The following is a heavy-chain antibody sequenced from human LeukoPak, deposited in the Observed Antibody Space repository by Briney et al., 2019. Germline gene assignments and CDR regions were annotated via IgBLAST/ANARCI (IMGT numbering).Heavy chain of an antibody. V-gene: IGHV5-51*01. Sequence: GESLKISCQTSGYTFTSYYIAWVRQMPGKVLEWMGIIYPGASDIRYSPSFQGQVTISADKSISTAYLQWSSLKASDSAMYYCARRATDYWSFDLWGRGTLVTVSS. J-gene: IGHJ2*01. CDR2: IYPGASDI. CDR3: ARRATDYWSFDL. CDR1: GYTFTSYY.